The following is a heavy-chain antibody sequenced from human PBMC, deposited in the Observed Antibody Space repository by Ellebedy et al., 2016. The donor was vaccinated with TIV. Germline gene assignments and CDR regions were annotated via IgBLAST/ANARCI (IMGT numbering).Heavy chain of an antibody. D-gene: IGHD1-26*01. CDR1: GYTFTAYW. V-gene: IGHV1-46*01. J-gene: IGHJ6*02. CDR2: IKSSGGST. CDR3: ARELMGHLGMDV. Sequence: AASVKVSCKASGYTFTAYWMFWVRQAPGQGPEYMGMIKSSGGSTTYAQKFQGRVTMTVDTSTSTVYMELSSLKSEDTAVYYCARELMGHLGMDVWGQGTPVTVSS.